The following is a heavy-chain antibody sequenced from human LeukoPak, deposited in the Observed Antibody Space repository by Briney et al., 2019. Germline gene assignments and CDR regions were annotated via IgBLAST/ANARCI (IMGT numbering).Heavy chain of an antibody. V-gene: IGHV4-4*07. J-gene: IGHJ5*02. D-gene: IGHD6-19*01. CDR1: GGSISSYY. Sequence: PSETLSLTCTVSGGSISSYYWSWIRQPAGKGLEWIGRIYTSGSTNYNPSLKSRVTMSVDTSKNQFSLKLSSVTAADTAVYYCARDTHTSQWLVPNWFDPWGQGTLVTVSS. CDR2: IYTSGST. CDR3: ARDTHTSQWLVPNWFDP.